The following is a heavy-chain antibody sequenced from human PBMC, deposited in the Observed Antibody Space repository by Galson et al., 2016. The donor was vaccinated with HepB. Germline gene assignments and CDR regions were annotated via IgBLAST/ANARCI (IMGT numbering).Heavy chain of an antibody. J-gene: IGHJ4*02. D-gene: IGHD5-18*01. CDR2: ISTSGGNT. CDR1: GFSFSSYG. Sequence: SLRLSCAASGFSFSSYGYHWVRQAPGKGLEHVSGISTSGGNTHYAGSVKGRFIISRDNSKNTLFLHMSGLRPEDTAVYYCVRQPSYGYPFDDWGQGTLVTVSS. CDR3: VRQPSYGYPFDD. V-gene: IGHV3-64D*08.